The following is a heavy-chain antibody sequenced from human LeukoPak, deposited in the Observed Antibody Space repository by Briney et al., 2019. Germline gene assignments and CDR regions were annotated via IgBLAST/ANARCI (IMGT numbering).Heavy chain of an antibody. CDR1: GGSISSGSYY. CDR2: IYYSGST. D-gene: IGHD5-18*01. CDR3: ARTTEGGYSYGSFYYYYMDV. Sequence: SETLSLTCTVSGGSISSGSYYWNWIWQPPGKGLEWIGFIYYSGSTNYNPSLKSRVTISVHTSKNQFSLKLSSVTAADTAVYYCARTTEGGYSYGSFYYYYMDVWGKGATVTISS. J-gene: IGHJ6*03. V-gene: IGHV4-61*01.